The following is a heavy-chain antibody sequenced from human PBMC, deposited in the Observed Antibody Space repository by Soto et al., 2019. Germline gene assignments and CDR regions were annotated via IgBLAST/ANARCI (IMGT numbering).Heavy chain of an antibody. CDR1: GFTFSSYG. J-gene: IGHJ5*02. D-gene: IGHD6-6*01. CDR3: ARARGVYSSSSNWFDP. Sequence: GSLRLSCAASGFTFSSYGMHWVRQAPGKGLEWVAVIWYDGSNKYYADSVKGRFTISRDNSKNTLYLQMNSLRAEDTAVYYCARARGVYSSSSNWFDPWGQGTLVTVSS. CDR2: IWYDGSNK. V-gene: IGHV3-33*01.